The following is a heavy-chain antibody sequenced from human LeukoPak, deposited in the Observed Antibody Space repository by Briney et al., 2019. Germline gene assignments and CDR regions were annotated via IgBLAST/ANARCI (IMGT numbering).Heavy chain of an antibody. CDR1: GFTFSSYA. CDR3: AKDSAYYYGSGPDY. D-gene: IGHD3-10*01. V-gene: IGHV3-23*01. CDR2: ISGSGGST. Sequence: GGSLRLSCAASGFTFSSYAMSWVRQAPGKGLEWVSAISGSGGSTYYADSVKGRFTISRDNSKNTLYLQMNSLRAEDTAVYYCAKDSAYYYGSGPDYWGQGTLVTVSS. J-gene: IGHJ4*02.